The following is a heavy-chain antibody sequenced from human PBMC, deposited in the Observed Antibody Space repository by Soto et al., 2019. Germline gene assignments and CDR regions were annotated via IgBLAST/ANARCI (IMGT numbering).Heavy chain of an antibody. J-gene: IGHJ4*02. CDR3: ARARPYYYDSSGYGPSFDY. CDR1: GGSISSGGYY. D-gene: IGHD3-22*01. Sequence: QVQLQESGPGLVKPSQTLSLTCTVSGGSISSGGYYWSWIRQHPGKGLEWIGYIYYSGSTYYNPYLKRRVTISVDTSKNQFSLKLSSVTAADTAVYYCARARPYYYDSSGYGPSFDYWGQGTLVTVSS. CDR2: IYYSGST. V-gene: IGHV4-31*03.